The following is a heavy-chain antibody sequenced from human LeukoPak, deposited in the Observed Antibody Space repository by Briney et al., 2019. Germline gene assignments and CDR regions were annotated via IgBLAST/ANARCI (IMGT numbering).Heavy chain of an antibody. CDR2: TSGSGINT. D-gene: IGHD6-13*01. V-gene: IGHV3-23*01. CDR3: AKAIYGSSPYEYFQD. J-gene: IGHJ1*01. CDR1: GFTFSSYA. Sequence: AGGSLRLSCAASGFTFSSYAMSWVRQAPAKGLEWVSATSGSGINTYYADSVKGRLTISSDHSTHTLHLQMNSLRAEDTAVYYCAKAIYGSSPYEYFQDWGQGTLVTVSS.